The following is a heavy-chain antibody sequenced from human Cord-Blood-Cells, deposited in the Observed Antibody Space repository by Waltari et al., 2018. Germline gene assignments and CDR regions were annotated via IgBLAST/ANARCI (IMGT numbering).Heavy chain of an antibody. V-gene: IGHV3-53*01. D-gene: IGHD1-26*01. CDR1: GFTVVRHY. CDR2: IYSGGST. CDR3: AREFYSGSYYFDY. Sequence: EVQLVESGGGLIQPGGSLRLSCAASGFTVVRHYLSWVRPAPGKGLEWVSVIYSGGSTYYADSVKGQFTISRDNSKNTLYLQMNSLRAEDTAVYYCAREFYSGSYYFDYWGQGTLVTVSS. J-gene: IGHJ4*02.